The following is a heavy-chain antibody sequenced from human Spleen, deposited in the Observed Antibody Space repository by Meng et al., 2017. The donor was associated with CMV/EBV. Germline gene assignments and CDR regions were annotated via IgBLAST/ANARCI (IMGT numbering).Heavy chain of an antibody. J-gene: IGHJ6*02. CDR3: ARTEGSTWYGVYYYGMDV. D-gene: IGHD6-13*01. Sequence: GSLRLSCTVSGGSISNYYWTWIRQPPGKGLEWIGYISYSGSTNYNPSLKSRVTISVDTSKNQFSLKLSAVTAADTAVYYCARTEGSTWYGVYYYGMDVWGQGTTVTVSS. V-gene: IGHV4-59*01. CDR1: GGSISNYY. CDR2: ISYSGST.